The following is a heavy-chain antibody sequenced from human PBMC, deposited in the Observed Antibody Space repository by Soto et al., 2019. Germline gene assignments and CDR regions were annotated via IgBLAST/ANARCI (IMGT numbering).Heavy chain of an antibody. V-gene: IGHV3-30-3*01. Sequence: QVQLVESGGGVVQPGRSLRLSCAASGFTFSTYAIHWVRQAPGKGLEWVAVISYDGANKYYADSVRGRFTISRDNSKNTLFLQMSSLRAEDTAVYYCAKDGGRYNYGYVMLDTYYYGMDVWGQGTTVTVSS. CDR2: ISYDGANK. CDR3: AKDGGRYNYGYVMLDTYYYGMDV. CDR1: GFTFSTYA. J-gene: IGHJ6*02. D-gene: IGHD5-18*01.